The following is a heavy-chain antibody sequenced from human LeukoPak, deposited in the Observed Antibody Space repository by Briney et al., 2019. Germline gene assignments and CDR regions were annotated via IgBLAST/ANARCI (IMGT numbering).Heavy chain of an antibody. CDR3: AKEAIAVAGPYYYYYMDV. CDR1: GFTFSSYA. V-gene: IGHV3-23*01. CDR2: ISGSGGST. Sequence: GGSLRLSCAASGFTFSSYAMSWVRQAPGKGLEWVSAISGSGGSTYYADSVKGRFTISRDNSKNTLYLQMNSLRAEDTAVYYCAKEAIAVAGPYYYYYMDVWGKGTTVTISS. D-gene: IGHD6-19*01. J-gene: IGHJ6*03.